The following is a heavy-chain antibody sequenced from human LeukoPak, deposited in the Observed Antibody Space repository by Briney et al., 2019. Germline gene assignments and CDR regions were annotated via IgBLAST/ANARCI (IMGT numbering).Heavy chain of an antibody. J-gene: IGHJ6*03. V-gene: IGHV3-30*02. D-gene: IGHD3-3*01. CDR1: GFTFSSYG. CDR2: IRYDGSNK. CDR3: ARGVRTIFGVVTTDYYMDV. Sequence: GGSLRLSCAASGFTFSSYGMHWVRQAPGKGLEWVAFIRYDGSNKYYADSVKGRFTISRDNSKNTLYLQMSSLRAEDTAVYYCARGVRTIFGVVTTDYYMDVWGKGTTVTVSS.